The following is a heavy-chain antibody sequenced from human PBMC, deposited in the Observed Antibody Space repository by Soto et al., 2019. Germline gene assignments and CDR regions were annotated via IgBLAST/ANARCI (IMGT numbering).Heavy chain of an antibody. D-gene: IGHD3-3*01. CDR1: GGSFSGYY. Sequence: ETLSLTCAVYGGSFSGYYWSWIRQPPGKGLEWIGEINHSGSTNYNPSLKSRVTISVDTSKNQFSLKLSSVTAADTAVNYFAIHHGVDIESYNWGQGVLLTVSS. V-gene: IGHV4-34*01. CDR3: AIHHGVDIESYN. CDR2: INHSGST. J-gene: IGHJ4*02.